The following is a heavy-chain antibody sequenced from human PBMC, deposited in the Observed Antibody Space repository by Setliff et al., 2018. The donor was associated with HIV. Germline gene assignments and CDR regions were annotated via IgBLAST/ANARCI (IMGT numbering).Heavy chain of an antibody. V-gene: IGHV1-24*01. CDR3: ATDRTQTGISMVRGRIVDPARYPLDY. CDR1: GYTLSELS. J-gene: IGHJ4*02. Sequence: ASVKVSCKVYGYTLSELSIHWVRQAPGKGLEWMGGFDPQHVETIYAQKFQDRVTLTKDTSTETAYMELESLRSDDTAVYYCATDRTQTGISMVRGRIVDPARYPLDYWGQGTLVTVSS. CDR2: FDPQHVET. D-gene: IGHD3-10*01.